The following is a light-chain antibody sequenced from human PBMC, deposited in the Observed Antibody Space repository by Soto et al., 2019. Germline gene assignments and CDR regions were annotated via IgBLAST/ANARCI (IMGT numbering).Light chain of an antibody. Sequence: VVKQSPRTLPLSLGERATXSCRASQSVSSSYLAWYQQKPGHAPRLLIYGASTRATGIPDRFTGSGSGTDFTLTISRLEPEDFAVYYCQQYGRLPRAFCQGTKVDIK. CDR2: GAS. V-gene: IGKV3-20*01. CDR1: QSVSSSY. CDR3: QQYGRLPRA. J-gene: IGKJ1*01.